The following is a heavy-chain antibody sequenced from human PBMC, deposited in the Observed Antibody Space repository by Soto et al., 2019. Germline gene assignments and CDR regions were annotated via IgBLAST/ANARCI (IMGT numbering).Heavy chain of an antibody. V-gene: IGHV1-69*06. CDR3: ARGLNSHDFWSDTKVY. Sequence: PSVNVSCKASGGTFSSYAISWVRQAPGQGLEWMGGIIPIFGTANYAQKFQGRVTITADKSTSTAYMELSSLRSEDTAVYYCARGLNSHDFWSDTKVYWGQGSLVTVSS. CDR2: IIPIFGTA. CDR1: GGTFSSYA. D-gene: IGHD3-3*01. J-gene: IGHJ1*01.